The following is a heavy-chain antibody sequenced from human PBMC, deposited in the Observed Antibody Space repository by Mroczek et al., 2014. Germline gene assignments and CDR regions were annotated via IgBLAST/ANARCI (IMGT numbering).Heavy chain of an antibody. CDR1: GGSFSGYY. V-gene: IGHV4-34*01. J-gene: IGHJ4*02. CDR2: INHSGST. D-gene: IGHD3-22*01. Sequence: QLQQWGAGLLKPSETLSLTCAVYGGSFSGYYWSWIRQPPGKGLEWIGEINHSGSTNYNPSLKSRVTISVDTSKNQFSLKLSSVTAADTAVYYCARHYYYDSSGYPQSELIPPRANYFDYWGQGTLVTVSS. CDR3: ARHYYYDSSGYPQSELIPPRANYFDY.